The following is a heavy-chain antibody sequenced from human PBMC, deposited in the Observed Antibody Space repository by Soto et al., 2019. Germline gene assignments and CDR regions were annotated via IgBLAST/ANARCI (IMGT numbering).Heavy chain of an antibody. CDR1: GGTFSSYA. Sequence: AVKISCKASGGTFSSYAISWVRQAPGQGLEWMGGIIPIFGTANYAQKFQGRVTITADESTSTAYMELSSLRFEDTAVYYCASAIVGTTTTEWFDSCGQGNL. D-gene: IGHD1-26*01. CDR2: IIPIFGTA. V-gene: IGHV1-69*13. CDR3: ASAIVGTTTTEWFDS. J-gene: IGHJ5*02.